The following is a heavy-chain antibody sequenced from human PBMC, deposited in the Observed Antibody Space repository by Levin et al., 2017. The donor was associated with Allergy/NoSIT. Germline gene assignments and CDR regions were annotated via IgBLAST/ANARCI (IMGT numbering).Heavy chain of an antibody. CDR2: IYPGDSDT. D-gene: IGHD1-1*01. J-gene: IGHJ6*03. V-gene: IGHV5-51*01. Sequence: GASVKVSCQGSGYSFTSYWIGWVRQLPGKGLEWMGTIYPGDSDTRYSPSFQGQVTISADKSISTAYLQWSSLKASDTAIYYCARRGTRDYYYYMDVWGKGTTVTFSS. CDR1: GYSFTSYW. CDR3: ARRGTRDYYYYMDV.